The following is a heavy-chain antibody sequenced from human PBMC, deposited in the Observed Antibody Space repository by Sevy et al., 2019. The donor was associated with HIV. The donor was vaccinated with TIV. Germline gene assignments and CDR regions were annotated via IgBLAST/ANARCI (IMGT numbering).Heavy chain of an antibody. CDR2: ISGSGTRT. CDR1: GFSFDSYG. J-gene: IGHJ6*03. CDR3: AKGGGSHYDPDEIAYYFYYYNMDV. D-gene: IGHD3-16*01. Sequence: GGSLRLSCAVSGFSFDSYGMTWVRQAPGKGLEWVSAISGSGTRTYYADSVKGRFIISRDNSKNTLDLQMNSLRAEDTAVYYCAKGGGSHYDPDEIAYYFYYYNMDVWVKGTTVTVSS. V-gene: IGHV3-23*01.